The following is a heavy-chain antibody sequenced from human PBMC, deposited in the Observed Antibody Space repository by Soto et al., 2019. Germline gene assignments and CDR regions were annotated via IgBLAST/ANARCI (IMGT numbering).Heavy chain of an antibody. CDR2: IVVGSGRT. J-gene: IGHJ4*02. CDR3: AAVQGGGSTFHF. V-gene: IGHV1-58*02. CDR1: GFTFTNSA. D-gene: IGHD3-16*01. Sequence: QMPLAQSGPEVKKPGTSVKVSCKASGFTFTNSAIQWLRQARGQRLEWIGWIVVGSGRTDYAQKFQERLTITRDLSTTTAYMELSSLRLDDTAVYYCAAVQGGGSTFHFWGQGTLVSVSS.